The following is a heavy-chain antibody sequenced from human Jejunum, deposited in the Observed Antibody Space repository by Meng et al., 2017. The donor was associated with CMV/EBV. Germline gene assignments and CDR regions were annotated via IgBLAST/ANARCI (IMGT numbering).Heavy chain of an antibody. CDR3: VGSGDSGSHEGYFHY. V-gene: IGHV3-72*01. CDR1: EFTFSDHY. CDR2: IRNKVNSYIT. D-gene: IGHD1-26*01. J-gene: IGHJ1*01. Sequence: EVQLVESXXGXVXXGGXLRLSCAGSEFTFSDHYMDWVRQAPGKGLEWVGRIRNKVNSYITQYAASVKGRFTISRDDSKNSLYLQMNSLKTEDTAVYFCVGSGDSGSHEGYFHYWGQGSLVTVSS.